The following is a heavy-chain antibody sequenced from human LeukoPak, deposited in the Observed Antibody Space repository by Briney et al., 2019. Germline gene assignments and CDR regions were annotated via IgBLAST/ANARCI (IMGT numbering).Heavy chain of an antibody. V-gene: IGHV3-30-3*01. CDR3: ARVLKVRGVNSYYYGMDV. D-gene: IGHD3-10*01. J-gene: IGHJ6*02. CDR2: ISYDGSNK. Sequence: GGSLRLSCAASGFTFSSYAMSWVRQAPGKGLEWVAVISYDGSNKYYAGSVKGRFTISRDNSKNTLYLQMNSLRAEDTAVYYCARVLKVRGVNSYYYGMDVWGQGTTVTVSS. CDR1: GFTFSSYA.